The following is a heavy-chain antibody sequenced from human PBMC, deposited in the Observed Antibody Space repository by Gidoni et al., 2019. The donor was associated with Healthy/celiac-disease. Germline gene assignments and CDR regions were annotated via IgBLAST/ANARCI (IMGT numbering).Heavy chain of an antibody. CDR2: IWYDGSNK. V-gene: IGHV3-33*01. J-gene: IGHJ4*02. Sequence: VVQPGRSLRLSCAAPGFPFSSYGMHWVRQAPGKGLEWVAVIWYDGSNKYYADSVKGRFTISRDNSKNTLYLQMNSLRAEDTAVYYCARDRGGRYWDCFDYWGQGTLVTVSS. D-gene: IGHD1-26*01. CDR3: ARDRGGRYWDCFDY. CDR1: GFPFSSYG.